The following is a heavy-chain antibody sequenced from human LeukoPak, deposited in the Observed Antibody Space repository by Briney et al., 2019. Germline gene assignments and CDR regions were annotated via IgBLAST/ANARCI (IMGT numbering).Heavy chain of an antibody. V-gene: IGHV3-48*01. CDR1: GFTFSVYS. J-gene: IGHJ4*02. D-gene: IGHD1-14*01. CDR2: ISSNSDTM. CDR3: VTSAGHLDH. Sequence: GGSLRLSCAASGFTFSVYSMNWVRQAPGKGLEWVSYISSNSDTMYYTDSVKGRFTISRDNAKNSLFLQMYSLRAEDTAVYYCVTSAGHLDHWGQGTLVTVSS.